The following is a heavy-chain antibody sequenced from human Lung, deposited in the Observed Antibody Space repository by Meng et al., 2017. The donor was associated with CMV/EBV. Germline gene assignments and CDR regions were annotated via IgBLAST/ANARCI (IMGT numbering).Heavy chain of an antibody. D-gene: IGHD4-17*01. CDR2: IYYSGST. CDR3: ARTNYGDYNWFDP. CDR1: GGSISSGGFY. J-gene: IGHJ5*02. Sequence: QVPLQGSGPGRVKPSQTLSLRCTVSGGSISSGGFYWSWIRQHPGKGLEWIGYIYYSGSTYYNPSLRSRVAISIDTSKNQFSLKLTSVTAADTAVYFCARTNYGDYNWFDPWGQGTLVTVSS. V-gene: IGHV4-31*03.